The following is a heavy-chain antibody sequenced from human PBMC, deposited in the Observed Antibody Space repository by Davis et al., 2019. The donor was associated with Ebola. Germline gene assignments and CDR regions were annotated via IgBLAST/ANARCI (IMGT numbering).Heavy chain of an antibody. J-gene: IGHJ4*02. Sequence: GGSLRLSCAASGFTFSGSAMHWVRQASGKGLEWVGRIRSKANNYATTYAASVKGRFTISRDDSKNTAYLQMNSLKVEDTAVYYCTRRSCSGGNCYSDHWGQGTLVTVSS. V-gene: IGHV3-73*01. CDR3: TRRSCSGGNCYSDH. D-gene: IGHD2-15*01. CDR1: GFTFSGSA. CDR2: IRSKANNYAT.